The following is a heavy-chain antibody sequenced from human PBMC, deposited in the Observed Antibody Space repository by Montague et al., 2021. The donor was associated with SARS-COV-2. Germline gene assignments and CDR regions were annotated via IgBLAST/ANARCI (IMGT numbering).Heavy chain of an antibody. CDR2: IYSGDSTT. CDR1: GFTFSSYA. Sequence: SLRLSCAASGFTFSSYAMSWVRQAPGKGLEWVSIIYSGDSTTYYADSVKGRFTISRDSSKNTLYLQMNSLRAEDTAIYHCAEKTTPQNDHWYFDVWGRGTLVTVSS. D-gene: IGHD1-1*01. V-gene: IGHV3-23*03. J-gene: IGHJ2*01. CDR3: AEKTTPQNDHWYFDV.